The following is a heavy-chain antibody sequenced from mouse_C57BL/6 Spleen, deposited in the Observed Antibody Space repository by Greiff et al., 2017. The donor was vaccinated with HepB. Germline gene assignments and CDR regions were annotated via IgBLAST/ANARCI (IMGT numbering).Heavy chain of an antibody. CDR1: GYTFTSYW. J-gene: IGHJ2*01. CDR2: IYPGSGST. D-gene: IGHD1-1*01. V-gene: IGHV1-55*01. Sequence: QVQLQQPGAELVKPGASVKMSCKASGYTFTSYWITWVKQRPGQGLEWSGDIYPGSGSTNYNEKFKSKATLTVDTSSSTSYMQLSSLTSDDSAVNYCARWISITTVIADCWGQGTTLTVSS. CDR3: ARWISITTVIADC.